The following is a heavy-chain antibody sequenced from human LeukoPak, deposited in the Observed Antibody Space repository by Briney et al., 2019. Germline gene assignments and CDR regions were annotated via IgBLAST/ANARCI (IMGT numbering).Heavy chain of an antibody. J-gene: IGHJ4*02. CDR2: IKQDGSEK. CDR3: ARMIAAAGPRGDY. CDR1: GFTFSSYW. V-gene: IGHV3-7*01. D-gene: IGHD6-13*01. Sequence: GSLRLSCAVSGFTFSSYWMSWVRQAPRKGLEWVANIKQDGSEKNYVDSVKGRFTISRDNAKNSLYLQMNSLRAEDTAVYYCARMIAAAGPRGDYWGQGTLVTVSS.